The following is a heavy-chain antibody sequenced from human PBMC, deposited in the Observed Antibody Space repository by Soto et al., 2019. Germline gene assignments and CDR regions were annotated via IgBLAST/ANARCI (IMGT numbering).Heavy chain of an antibody. Sequence: SETLSLTCAVYGGSFSGYYWSWIRQPPGKGLEWIGEINHSGSTNYNPSLKSRVTISVDTSKNQFSLKLSSVTAADTAVYYCARALHHDILTIAAAPLYYGMDVWGQGTTVTVSS. J-gene: IGHJ6*02. D-gene: IGHD3-9*01. V-gene: IGHV4-34*01. CDR3: ARALHHDILTIAAAPLYYGMDV. CDR1: GGSFSGYY. CDR2: INHSGST.